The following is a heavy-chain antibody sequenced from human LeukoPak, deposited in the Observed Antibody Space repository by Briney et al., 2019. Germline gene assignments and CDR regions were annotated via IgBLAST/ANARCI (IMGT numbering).Heavy chain of an antibody. V-gene: IGHV1-69*13. Sequence: EASVKVSCKASGGTFSSYAISWVRQAPGQGLEWMGGIIPIFGTANYAQKFQGRVTITADESTSTAYMELSSLRSEDTAVYYCARDRNGRGSYGRWGQGTLVTVSS. CDR2: IIPIFGTA. D-gene: IGHD1-26*01. CDR3: ARDRNGRGSYGR. J-gene: IGHJ4*02. CDR1: GGTFSSYA.